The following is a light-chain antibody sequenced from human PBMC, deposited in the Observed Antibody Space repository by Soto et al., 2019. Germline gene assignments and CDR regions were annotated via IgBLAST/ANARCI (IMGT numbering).Light chain of an antibody. V-gene: IGLV2-14*01. CDR3: SSYTSSNTVL. J-gene: IGLJ2*01. CDR2: EVS. Sequence: QSALTQPASVSGSPGQSITISCTGTSRDVGGYRYVSWYQQHPGRAPKLMIYEVSNRPSGVSNRFSGSKSGNTASLTISGLQTEDDADYHCSSYTSSNTVLFGGGTKLTVL. CDR1: SRDVGGYRY.